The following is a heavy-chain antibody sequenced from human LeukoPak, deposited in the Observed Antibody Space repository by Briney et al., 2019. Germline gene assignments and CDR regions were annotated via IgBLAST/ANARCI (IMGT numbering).Heavy chain of an antibody. CDR1: GFTFSSYS. CDR3: ARADYDSSSYYYYGMDL. D-gene: IGHD3-22*01. V-gene: IGHV3-21*01. J-gene: IGHJ6*02. CDR2: ISSSSSYI. Sequence: GGSLRLSCAASGFTFSSYSMNWVRQAPGKGLEWVSSISSSSSYIYYADSVKGRFTISRDNAKNSLYLQMNSLRAEDTAVYYCARADYDSSSYYYYGMDLWGQGTTVTVSS.